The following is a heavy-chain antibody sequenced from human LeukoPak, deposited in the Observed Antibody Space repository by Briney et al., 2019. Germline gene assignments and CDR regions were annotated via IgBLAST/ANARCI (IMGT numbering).Heavy chain of an antibody. CDR1: GFTFSNYG. V-gene: IGHV3-30*18. J-gene: IGHJ4*02. CDR2: MSYNGRNE. D-gene: IGHD3-16*01. Sequence: GGSLGLSCAASGFTFSNYGMHWVRQAPGKGLEWVAFMSYNGRNEYYADSVKGRFTISRDTSKNTLYLQMDSLRTEDTAVYYCANGPMITFGGLTEREFDYWGQGTLVTVSS. CDR3: ANGPMITFGGLTEREFDY.